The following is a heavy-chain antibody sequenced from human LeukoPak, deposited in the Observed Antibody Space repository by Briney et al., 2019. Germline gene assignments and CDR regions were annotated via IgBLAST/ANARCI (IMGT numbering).Heavy chain of an antibody. CDR1: GFTFSSYG. J-gene: IGHJ5*01. D-gene: IGHD3-9*01. CDR3: ARDAGTLESGNSDWSLNWFDS. CDR2: IWYDGSNE. Sequence: GGSLRLSCAASGFTFSSYGMHWARQAPGKGLEWVAVIWYDGSNEYCADSVKGRFTISRDNSKNTLYLQMNSLRAEDTALYYCARDAGTLESGNSDWSLNWFDSWGQGTLVTVSS. V-gene: IGHV3-33*01.